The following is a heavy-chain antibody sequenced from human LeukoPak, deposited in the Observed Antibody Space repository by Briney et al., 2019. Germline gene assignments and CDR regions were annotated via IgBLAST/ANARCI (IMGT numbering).Heavy chain of an antibody. CDR3: ARDRRHYGMDV. CDR1: GGSISSYY. CDR2: IYTGGST. J-gene: IGHJ6*02. V-gene: IGHV4-4*07. Sequence: SETLSLTCTVSGGSISSYYWSWIRQPAGKGLEWIGRIYTGGSTNYNPSLKSRVTMSVDTSKSQFSLKLSSVTAADTAVYYCARDRRHYGMDVWGQGTTVTVSS.